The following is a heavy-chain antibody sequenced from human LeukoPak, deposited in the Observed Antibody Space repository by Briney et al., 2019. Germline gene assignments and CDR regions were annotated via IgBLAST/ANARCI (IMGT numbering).Heavy chain of an antibody. J-gene: IGHJ6*02. D-gene: IGHD4-17*01. CDR2: INHSGST. V-gene: IGHV4-34*01. CDR3: ARDQTYGDYSTPYGMDV. Sequence: SETLSLTCAVYGGSFSGYYWSWIRQPPGKGLEWIGEINHSGSTNYNPSLKSRVTISVDTSKNQFSLKLSSVTAADTAVYYCARDQTYGDYSTPYGMDVWGQGTTVTVSS. CDR1: GGSFSGYY.